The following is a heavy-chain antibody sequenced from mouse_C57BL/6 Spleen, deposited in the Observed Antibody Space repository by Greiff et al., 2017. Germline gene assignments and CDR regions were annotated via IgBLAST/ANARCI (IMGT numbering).Heavy chain of an antibody. D-gene: IGHD1-1*01. CDR2: IYPGDGDT. CDR1: GYAFSSYW. V-gene: IGHV1-80*01. CDR3: ARKGDYGSSPFAMDY. J-gene: IGHJ4*01. Sequence: QVQLKQSGAELVKPGASVKISCKASGYAFSSYWMNWVKQRPGKGLEWIGQIYPGDGDTTYNGKFKGKATLTADKSSSTAYMQLSSLTSEDSAVYFCARKGDYGSSPFAMDYWGQGTSVTVSS.